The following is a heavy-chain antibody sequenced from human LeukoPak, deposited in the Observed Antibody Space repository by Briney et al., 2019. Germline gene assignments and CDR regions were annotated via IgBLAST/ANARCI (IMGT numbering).Heavy chain of an antibody. Sequence: PSETLSLTCAVYGVSFSGYYWSWIRQPPGKGLEWIGEINHSGSTNYNPSLKSRVTISVDTSKNQFSLKLSSVTAADTAVSYCARVPDILTSSIDYWGQGTLVTVSS. CDR3: ARVPDILTSSIDY. CDR2: INHSGST. CDR1: GVSFSGYY. D-gene: IGHD3-9*01. V-gene: IGHV4-34*01. J-gene: IGHJ4*02.